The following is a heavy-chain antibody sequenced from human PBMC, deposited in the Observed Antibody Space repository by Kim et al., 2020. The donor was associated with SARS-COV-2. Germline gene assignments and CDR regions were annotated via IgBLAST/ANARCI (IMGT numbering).Heavy chain of an antibody. CDR2: FDPEDGET. D-gene: IGHD6-13*01. CDR3: ATGIAASGYYYYYGMAV. J-gene: IGHJ6*02. V-gene: IGHV1-24*01. Sequence: ASVKVSCKVSGYTLTELSMHWVRQAPGKGLEWMGGFDPEDGETIYAQKFQGRVTMTEDTSTDTAYMELSSLRSEDTAVYYCATGIAASGYYYYYGMAVWGQGTTVTVSS. CDR1: GYTLTELS.